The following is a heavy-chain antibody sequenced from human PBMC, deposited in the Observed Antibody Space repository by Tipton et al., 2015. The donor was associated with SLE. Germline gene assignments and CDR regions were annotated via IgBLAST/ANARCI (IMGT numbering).Heavy chain of an antibody. D-gene: IGHD3-22*01. V-gene: IGHV4-59*01. CDR2: IYYSGST. CDR3: AREVDYYDSSGYYYDAFVI. J-gene: IGHJ3*02. CDR1: GGSISSYY. Sequence: TLSLTCTVSGGSISSYYWSWIRQPPGKGLEWIGYIYYSGSTNYNPSLKSRVTISVDTSKNQFSLKLSSVTAADTAVYYCAREVDYYDSSGYYYDAFVIWGQGTMVTVSS.